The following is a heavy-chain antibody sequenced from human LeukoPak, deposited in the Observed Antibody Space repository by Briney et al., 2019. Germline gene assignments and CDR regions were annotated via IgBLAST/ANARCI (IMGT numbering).Heavy chain of an antibody. CDR2: INHSGST. J-gene: IGHJ4*02. D-gene: IGHD1-26*01. CDR3: ARFGPSGSYFLFDY. V-gene: IGHV4-39*07. Sequence: SETLSLTCTVSGGSISSSSYYWSWIRQPPGKGLEWIGEINHSGSTNYNPSLKSRVTISVDTSKNQFSLKLSSVTAADTAVYYCARFGPSGSYFLFDYWGQGTLVTVSS. CDR1: GGSISSSSYY.